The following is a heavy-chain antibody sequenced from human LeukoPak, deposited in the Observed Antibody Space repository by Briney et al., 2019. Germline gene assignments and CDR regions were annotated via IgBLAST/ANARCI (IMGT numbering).Heavy chain of an antibody. J-gene: IGHJ6*03. D-gene: IGHD3-10*01. CDR1: GYSISSGYY. CDR2: IYHSGST. CDR3: ARGAVITMVRGPRGYYYYMDV. Sequence: SETLSLTCTVSGYSISSGYYWGWIRQPPGKGLEWIGSIYHSGSTYYNPSLKSRVTISVDTSKNQFSLKLSSVTAADTAVYYCARGAVITMVRGPRGYYYYMDVWGKGTTVTVSS. V-gene: IGHV4-38-2*02.